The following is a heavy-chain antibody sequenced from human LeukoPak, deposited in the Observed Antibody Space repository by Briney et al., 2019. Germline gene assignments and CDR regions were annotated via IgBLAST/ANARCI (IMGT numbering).Heavy chain of an antibody. Sequence: GSLRLSCAASGFTFSSYSMNWVRQAPGKGLVWVSRINSDGSSTTYADSVKGRFTISRDNAKNTLYLQMSSLRAEDTAVYYCARLTSRFPDYWGQGTLVTVS. CDR3: ARLTSRFPDY. J-gene: IGHJ4*02. CDR1: GFTFSSYS. CDR2: INSDGSST. V-gene: IGHV3-74*01.